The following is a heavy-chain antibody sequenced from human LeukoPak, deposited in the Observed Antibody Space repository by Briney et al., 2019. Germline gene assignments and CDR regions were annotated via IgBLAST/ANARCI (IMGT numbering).Heavy chain of an antibody. CDR3: ARDRNAPAKYYFDY. V-gene: IGHV3-48*03. J-gene: IGHJ4*02. CDR1: GFTFTTYE. D-gene: IGHD2-15*01. Sequence: GGSLRLSCAASGFTFTTYEMNWVRQAPGKGLEWVSYISSSGSTIYYADSVKGRFTISRDNAKNSLYLQMNSLRAEDTAVHYCARDRNAPAKYYFDYWGQGTLVTVSS. CDR2: ISSSGSTI.